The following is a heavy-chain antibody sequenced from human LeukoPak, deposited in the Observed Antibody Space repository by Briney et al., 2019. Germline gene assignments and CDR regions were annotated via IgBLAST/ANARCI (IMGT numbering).Heavy chain of an antibody. CDR3: AKHDGYCSGGSCFLFDY. D-gene: IGHD2-15*01. Sequence: GGSLRLSCAASGFTFSSYAMSWVRQAPGKGLEWVSAISGSGGSTYYADSVKGRFTISRDNSKNTLYLQMNSLRAEDTAVYYCAKHDGYCSGGSCFLFDYWGQGTLVTVSS. CDR2: ISGSGGST. V-gene: IGHV3-23*01. J-gene: IGHJ4*02. CDR1: GFTFSSYA.